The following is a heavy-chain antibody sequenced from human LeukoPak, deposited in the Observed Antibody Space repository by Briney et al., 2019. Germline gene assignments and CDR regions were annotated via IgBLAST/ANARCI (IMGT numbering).Heavy chain of an antibody. Sequence: SETLSLTCTVSGGSISSYYWSWIRQPPGKGLEWIGYIYTSGSTNYNPSLKSRVTISVDTSKNQFSLKLSSVTAADTAVYYCARVSRNYYDSSAFDYWGQGTLVTVSS. D-gene: IGHD3-22*01. CDR1: GGSISSYY. CDR2: IYTSGST. CDR3: ARVSRNYYDSSAFDY. V-gene: IGHV4-4*09. J-gene: IGHJ4*02.